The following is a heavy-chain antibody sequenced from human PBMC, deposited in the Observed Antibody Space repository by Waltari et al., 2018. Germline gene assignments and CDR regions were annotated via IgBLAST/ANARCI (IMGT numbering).Heavy chain of an antibody. CDR1: GGTFSSYP. Sequence: QVQLVQSGAEVKKPGSSVKFSCKASGGTFSSYPISWVRQAPGQGLEWMGRIIPILGIANYAQKFQGRVTITADKSTSTAYMELSSLRSEDTAVYYCARGSVYYDSSGYLAYWGQGTLVTVSS. J-gene: IGHJ4*02. V-gene: IGHV1-69*09. D-gene: IGHD3-22*01. CDR2: IIPILGIA. CDR3: ARGSVYYDSSGYLAY.